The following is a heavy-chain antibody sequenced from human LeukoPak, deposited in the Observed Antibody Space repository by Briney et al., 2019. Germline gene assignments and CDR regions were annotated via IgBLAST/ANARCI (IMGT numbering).Heavy chain of an antibody. J-gene: IGHJ4*02. Sequence: GGSLRLSCAASGFTFRTYTMNWVRQAPGKGLEWVSSIDSSSAYIYYSDSVEGRFTISRDNAKNSLYLQMISLGPDDTAVYYCARVSDSSTDYWGQGTLVTVSS. CDR1: GFTFRTYT. D-gene: IGHD6-19*01. V-gene: IGHV3-21*01. CDR2: IDSSSAYI. CDR3: ARVSDSSTDY.